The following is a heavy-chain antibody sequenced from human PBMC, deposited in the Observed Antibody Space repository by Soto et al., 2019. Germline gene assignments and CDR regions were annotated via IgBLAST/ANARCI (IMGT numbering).Heavy chain of an antibody. D-gene: IGHD5-18*01. CDR2: IYYSGST. Sequence: PSETLSLTCSVSGGTITRGDHFWSWVRQSPGKGLEWLGYIYYSGSTYYNPSLKGRVMMTIDTSKHQFSLNLSSATAADTAVFYCGRGQTAIDVWGQGTTVTVSS. J-gene: IGHJ6*02. CDR1: GGTITRGDHF. V-gene: IGHV4-30-4*01. CDR3: GRGQTAIDV.